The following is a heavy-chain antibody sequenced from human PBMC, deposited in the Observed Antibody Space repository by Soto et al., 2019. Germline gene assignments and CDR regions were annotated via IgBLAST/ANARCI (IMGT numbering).Heavy chain of an antibody. D-gene: IGHD1-26*01. J-gene: IGHJ6*02. CDR3: ARNSGSYTGDYYGMDV. CDR1: GGTFSSYA. V-gene: IGHV1-69*01. CDR2: IIPIVGTA. Sequence: QVQLVQSGAEVKKPGSSVKVSCKASGGTFSSYAISWVRQAPGQGLEWLGGIIPIVGTANYAQKFQGRVTITADESTSTAYMELSSLRSEDTAVYYCARNSGSYTGDYYGMDVWGQGTTVTVSS.